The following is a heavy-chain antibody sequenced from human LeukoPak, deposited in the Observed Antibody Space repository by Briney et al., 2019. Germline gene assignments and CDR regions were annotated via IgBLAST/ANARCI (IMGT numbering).Heavy chain of an antibody. CDR3: AKGWFGELRGSFDY. V-gene: IGHV3-66*02. CDR2: LYSTGRT. D-gene: IGHD3-10*01. J-gene: IGHJ4*02. Sequence: GGSLRLSCAASGFSVTTNYMSWVRQAPGKGLEWVSVLYSTGRTEYADSVKGGFTISRDNSKNTLYLQMNSLRAEDTAVYYCAKGWFGELRGSFDYWGQGTLVTVSS. CDR1: GFSVTTNY.